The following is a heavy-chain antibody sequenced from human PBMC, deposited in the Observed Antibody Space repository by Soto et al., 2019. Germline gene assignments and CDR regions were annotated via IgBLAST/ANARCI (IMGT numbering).Heavy chain of an antibody. J-gene: IGHJ4*02. D-gene: IGHD3-22*01. CDR2: IYYSGST. Sequence: SETLSLTCTVSGGSISSYYWSWIRQPPGKGLEWIGYIYYSGSTNYNPSLKSRVTISVDTSKNQFSLKLSSVTAADTAVYYCARVYDALEVYFAYWGQGTLVTVSS. V-gene: IGHV4-59*01. CDR3: ARVYDALEVYFAY. CDR1: GGSISSYY.